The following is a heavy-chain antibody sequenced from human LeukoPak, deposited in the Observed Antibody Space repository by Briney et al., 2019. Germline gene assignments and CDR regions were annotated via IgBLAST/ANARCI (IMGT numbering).Heavy chain of an antibody. J-gene: IGHJ4*02. D-gene: IGHD6-13*01. CDR1: GFTFSSYA. CDR3: ASTMDSSSWAFFDY. Sequence: GGALRLSCAASGFTFSSYAMHWVRQAPGKGLEWVAVISYDGSNKYYADSVKGRFTISRDNSKNTLYLQMNSLRAEDTAVYYCASTMDSSSWAFFDYWGQGTLVTVSS. V-gene: IGHV3-30-3*01. CDR2: ISYDGSNK.